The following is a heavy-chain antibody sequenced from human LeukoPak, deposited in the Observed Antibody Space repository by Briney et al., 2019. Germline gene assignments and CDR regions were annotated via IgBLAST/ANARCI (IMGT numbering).Heavy chain of an antibody. V-gene: IGHV1-2*02. CDR2: INPNSGGT. CDR3: ARVRVAVAGLNFDY. J-gene: IGHJ4*02. Sequence: ASVTVSCKASGYTFTVYYMHWVRQAPGQGREWMGWINPNSGGTNYAQKLQGRVTMTTDTSTSTAYMELRSLRSDDTAVYYCARVRVAVAGLNFDYWGQGTLVTVSS. D-gene: IGHD6-19*01. CDR1: GYTFTVYY.